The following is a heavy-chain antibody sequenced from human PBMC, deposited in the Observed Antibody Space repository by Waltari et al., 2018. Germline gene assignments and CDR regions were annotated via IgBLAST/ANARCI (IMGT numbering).Heavy chain of an antibody. CDR2: IWFDGSNE. CDR1: GFTFSTYG. CDR3: ARDNYYDSSGYRQLYYFDY. J-gene: IGHJ4*02. D-gene: IGHD3-22*01. V-gene: IGHV3-33*01. Sequence: QVHLVESGGGVVQPGRSLRLSCVASGFTFSTYGMHWVRQAPGRGLEWVASIWFDGSNENYGDSVKGRFIISRVNSKHTLYLQMNSLRVEDMAVYYCARDNYYDSSGYRQLYYFDYWGQGTLVTVSS.